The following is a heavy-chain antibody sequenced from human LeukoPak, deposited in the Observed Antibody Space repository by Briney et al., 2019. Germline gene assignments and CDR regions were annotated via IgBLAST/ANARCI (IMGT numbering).Heavy chain of an antibody. Sequence: GGSLRLSCAASGFTFSSYSMNWVRQAPGKGLEWVSSISSSGSYIYYADSVKGRFTISRDNAKNSLYLQMNSLRAEDTAVYYCARGRTCSGGSCYLDYWGQGTLVTVSS. D-gene: IGHD2-15*01. CDR2: ISSSGSYI. CDR1: GFTFSSYS. J-gene: IGHJ4*02. V-gene: IGHV3-21*01. CDR3: ARGRTCSGGSCYLDY.